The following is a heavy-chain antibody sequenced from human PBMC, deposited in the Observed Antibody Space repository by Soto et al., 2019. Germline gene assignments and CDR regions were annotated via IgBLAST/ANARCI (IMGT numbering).Heavy chain of an antibody. Sequence: PSETLSLTCTVAGGSISSYYGSWIRQPPGKGLEWIGYIYYSGSTNYNPSLKSRVTISADKSISTAYLQWSSLKASDTAMYYCARHYDILTGYYAVGGADYWGQGTLVTVSS. CDR2: IYYSGST. CDR3: ARHYDILTGYYAVGGADY. D-gene: IGHD3-9*01. CDR1: GGSISSYY. V-gene: IGHV4-59*08. J-gene: IGHJ4*02.